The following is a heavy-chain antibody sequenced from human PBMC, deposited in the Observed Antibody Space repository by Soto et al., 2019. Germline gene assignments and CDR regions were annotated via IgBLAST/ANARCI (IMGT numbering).Heavy chain of an antibody. V-gene: IGHV4-34*01. CDR1: GGSFSGYY. CDR2: INHSGST. D-gene: IGHD3-10*01. Sequence: QVHLQQWGAGLLKPSETLSLTCAVYGGSFSGYYWSWIRQPPGKGLEWIGEINHSGSTNYNPSLKSRGSISVGTSNNQFSLKLSSVTAAGTAVYYCARGRGDGYNQHWYFDLWGRGTLVTVSS. CDR3: ARGRGDGYNQHWYFDL. J-gene: IGHJ2*01.